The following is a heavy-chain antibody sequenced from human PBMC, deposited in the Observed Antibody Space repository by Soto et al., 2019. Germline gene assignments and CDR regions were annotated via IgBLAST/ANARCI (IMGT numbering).Heavy chain of an antibody. Sequence: GGSLRLSCAASGFTFSSYSMNWVRQAPGKGLEWVSSISSSSSYIYYADSVKGRFTISRDNAKNSLYLQMNSLRAEDTAVYYCARVVGSQTASTHDYGDYDAFDIWGQGTMVTVSS. V-gene: IGHV3-21*01. CDR2: ISSSSSYI. CDR3: ARVVGSQTASTHDYGDYDAFDI. D-gene: IGHD4-17*01. J-gene: IGHJ3*02. CDR1: GFTFSSYS.